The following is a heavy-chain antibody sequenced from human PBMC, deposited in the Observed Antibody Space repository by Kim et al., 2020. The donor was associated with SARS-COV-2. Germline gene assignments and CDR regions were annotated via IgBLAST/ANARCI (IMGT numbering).Heavy chain of an antibody. Sequence: GGSLRLSCAASGFTFSSYGMHWVRQAPGKGLVWVSRISSDGGTTNYADSVKGRFTISRDNAKSTLYLQMNSLRAEDTAVYYCASPRDSGTYYYFAYWCQG. CDR3: ASPRDSGTYYYFAY. V-gene: IGHV3-74*01. CDR2: ISSDGGTT. D-gene: IGHD1-26*01. J-gene: IGHJ4*02. CDR1: GFTFSSYG.